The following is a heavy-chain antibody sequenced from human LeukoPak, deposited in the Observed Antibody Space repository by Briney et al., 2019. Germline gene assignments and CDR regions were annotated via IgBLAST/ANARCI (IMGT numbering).Heavy chain of an antibody. V-gene: IGHV3-23*01. J-gene: IGHJ4*02. CDR3: AKYRHIVVVTAIPIPPFDY. D-gene: IGHD2-21*02. CDR2: ISGSGGST. CDR1: GFTFSSYA. Sequence: PGGSLRLSCAASGFTFSSYAMSWVRQAPGKGLEWVSAISGSGGSTCYADSVKGRFTISRDNSKNTLYLQMNSLRAEDTAVYYCAKYRHIVVVTAIPIPPFDYWGQGTLVTVSS.